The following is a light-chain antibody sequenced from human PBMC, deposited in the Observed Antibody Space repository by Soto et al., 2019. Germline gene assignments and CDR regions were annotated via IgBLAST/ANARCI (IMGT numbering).Light chain of an antibody. CDR3: QQYGSSLIT. Sequence: EIVLTQSPATLSLSPGERATFSSRTTQSVRSSLAWYLQQPVLAPRLLIYDASKRATGIPARFSGSGSGTDFTLTISRLEPEDFAVYYCQQYGSSLITFGQGTRLEIK. CDR1: QSVRSS. J-gene: IGKJ5*01. V-gene: IGKV3D-20*01. CDR2: DAS.